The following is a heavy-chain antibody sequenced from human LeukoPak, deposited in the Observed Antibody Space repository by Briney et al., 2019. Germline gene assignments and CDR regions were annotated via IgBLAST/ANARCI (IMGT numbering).Heavy chain of an antibody. D-gene: IGHD3-10*01. J-gene: IGHJ4*02. CDR2: ISGSGGST. V-gene: IGHV3-23*01. Sequence: GGSLRLSCAASGFTFSSYAMSWVRQAPGKGLEWVSAISGSGGSTYYAGSVKGRFTISRDNSKNTLYLQMNSLGGDDTGVYYCARAFTSGIRRALWFGDLLGGQGTLVTVSS. CDR3: ARAFTSGIRRALWFGDLL. CDR1: GFTFSSYA.